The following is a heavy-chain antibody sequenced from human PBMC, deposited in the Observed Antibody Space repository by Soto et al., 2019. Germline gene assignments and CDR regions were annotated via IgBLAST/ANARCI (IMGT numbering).Heavy chain of an antibody. D-gene: IGHD1-26*01. Sequence: GGSLRLSCAASGFTFSDYCMSWIRQAPGKGLEWASYISSSSSYTNYADSVKGRFTISRDNAKNSLYLQMNSLRAEDTAVYYCARSLGSLDWFDPWGQGTLVTVSS. V-gene: IGHV3-11*03. J-gene: IGHJ5*02. CDR2: ISSSSSYT. CDR3: ARSLGSLDWFDP. CDR1: GFTFSDYC.